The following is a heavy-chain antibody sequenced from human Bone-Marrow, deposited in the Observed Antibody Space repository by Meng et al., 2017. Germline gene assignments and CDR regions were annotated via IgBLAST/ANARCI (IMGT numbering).Heavy chain of an antibody. CDR2: INSDGSST. D-gene: IGHD3-22*01. CDR3: ARVQYYDSSGYYFLYAYDI. V-gene: IGHV3-74*01. Sequence: ETLSLTCTVSAGSISSRTYYWGWVRQAPGKGLVWVSRINSDGSSTSYADSVKGRFTISRDNAKNTLYLQMNSLRAEDTAVYYCARVQYYDSSGYYFLYAYDICGQAT. J-gene: IGHJ3*02. CDR1: AGSISSRTYY.